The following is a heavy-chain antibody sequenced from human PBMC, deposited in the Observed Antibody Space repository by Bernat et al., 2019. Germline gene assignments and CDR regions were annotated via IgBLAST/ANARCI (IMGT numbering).Heavy chain of an antibody. J-gene: IGHJ4*02. Sequence: EVQLVESGGGLVQPGGSLRLSCAASGFTFRGYWMTWVRQAPGKGLEWVANIKQDGSEKYYVDSVKGRFTISRDNAKNSLDLQMNSLRAEDTAVYYCAGVRSTSRNVDYWGQGTLVTVSS. CDR3: AGVRSTSRNVDY. CDR2: IKQDGSEK. V-gene: IGHV3-7*03. CDR1: GFTFRGYW. D-gene: IGHD2-2*01.